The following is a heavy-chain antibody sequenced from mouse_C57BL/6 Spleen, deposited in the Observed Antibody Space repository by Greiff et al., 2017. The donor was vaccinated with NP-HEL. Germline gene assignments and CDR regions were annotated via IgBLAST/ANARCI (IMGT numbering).Heavy chain of an antibody. Sequence: QVQLQQSGAELARPGASVKMSCKASGYTFTSYTMHWVKQRPGQGLEWIGYINPSSGYTKYNQKFKDKDTLTADKSSSTAYMQRSSLTSEDSAVYYCARDGSSFSLYFDVWGTGTTVTVSS. J-gene: IGHJ1*03. CDR1: GYTFTSYT. D-gene: IGHD1-1*01. CDR2: INPSSGYT. V-gene: IGHV1-4*01. CDR3: ARDGSSFSLYFDV.